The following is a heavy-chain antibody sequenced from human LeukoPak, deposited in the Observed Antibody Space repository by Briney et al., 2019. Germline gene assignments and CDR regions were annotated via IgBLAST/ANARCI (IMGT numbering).Heavy chain of an antibody. J-gene: IGHJ4*02. Sequence: GASVKVSXKASGYTFTGYYMHWVRQAPGQGLEWMGWINPNSGGTNYAQKFQGRVTMTRDTSISTAYMELSRLRSDDTAVYYCARVQSHVLLWFGELLTPGGYYFDYWGQRTLVTVSS. D-gene: IGHD3-10*01. V-gene: IGHV1-2*02. CDR3: ARVQSHVLLWFGELLTPGGYYFDY. CDR1: GYTFTGYY. CDR2: INPNSGGT.